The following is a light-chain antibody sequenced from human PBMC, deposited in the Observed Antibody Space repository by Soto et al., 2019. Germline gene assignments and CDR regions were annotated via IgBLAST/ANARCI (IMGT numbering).Light chain of an antibody. CDR3: ATWDDSVNAWV. V-gene: IGLV1-40*01. CDR2: FDD. Sequence: QSVLTQPPSVSGAPGQRVTISCTGSSSNIGAGYDVHWYQQLPGTAPKLLIYFDDLLPSGVSDRFSGSKSGTSASLAISGLQSEDEADYYCATWDDSVNAWVFGGGTKLTVL. CDR1: SSNIGAGYD. J-gene: IGLJ3*02.